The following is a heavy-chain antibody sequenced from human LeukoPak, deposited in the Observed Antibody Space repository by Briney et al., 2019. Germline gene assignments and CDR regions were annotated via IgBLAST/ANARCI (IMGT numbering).Heavy chain of an antibody. Sequence: GGSLRLSCAASGFTFSSYWMNWVRQAPGKGLEWVSSISSSSSYIYYADSVKGRFTISRDNAKNSLYLQMNSLRAEDTAVYYCACGDSSGWYEGGWFDPWGQGTLVTVSS. D-gene: IGHD6-19*01. J-gene: IGHJ5*02. CDR2: ISSSSSYI. V-gene: IGHV3-21*01. CDR3: ACGDSSGWYEGGWFDP. CDR1: GFTFSSYW.